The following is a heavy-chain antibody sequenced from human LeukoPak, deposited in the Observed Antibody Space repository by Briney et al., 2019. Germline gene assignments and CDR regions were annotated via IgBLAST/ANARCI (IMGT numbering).Heavy chain of an antibody. CDR3: ARADPYYYDSSGFPAYYYYYYMDV. V-gene: IGHV4-59*01. Sequence: SETLSLTCTVSGGSISSYYWSWIRQPAGKGREWFGYIYYSGSTNYNTSLKSRVTISIDTYKNQLSLKLSSVTAADTAVYYCARADPYYYDSSGFPAYYYYYYMDVWGKGTTVTVSS. D-gene: IGHD3-22*01. CDR2: IYYSGST. J-gene: IGHJ6*03. CDR1: GGSISSYY.